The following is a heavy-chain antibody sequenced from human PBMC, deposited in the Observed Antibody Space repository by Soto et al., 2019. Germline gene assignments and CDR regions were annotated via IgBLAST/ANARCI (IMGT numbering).Heavy chain of an antibody. CDR3: ARGTPYYYGSGSYYGSCDFDY. CDR2: IYYSGST. CDR1: GGSISSGGYY. J-gene: IGHJ4*02. Sequence: SETLSLTGTVSGGSISSGGYYWSWIRQHPGKGLEWIGYIYYSGSTYYNPSLKSRVTISVDTSKNQFSLKLSSVTAADTAVYYCARGTPYYYGSGSYYGSCDFDYWGQGTLVTVSS. D-gene: IGHD3-10*01. V-gene: IGHV4-31*03.